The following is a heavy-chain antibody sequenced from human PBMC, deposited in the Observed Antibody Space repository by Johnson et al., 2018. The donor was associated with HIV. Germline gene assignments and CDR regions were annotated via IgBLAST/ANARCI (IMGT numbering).Heavy chain of an antibody. Sequence: QMLLVESGGGVVQPGRSLRLSCAASGFTFSSYAMHWVRQAPGKGLEWVDVISYAGSNKYYADSVKGRFTISRDNSKNTLYLQINSLRAEDTAVYYCARGVDGAFDIWGQGTMVTVSS. CDR2: ISYAGSNK. D-gene: IGHD3-10*01. J-gene: IGHJ3*02. CDR3: ARGVDGAFDI. CDR1: GFTFSSYA. V-gene: IGHV3-30-3*01.